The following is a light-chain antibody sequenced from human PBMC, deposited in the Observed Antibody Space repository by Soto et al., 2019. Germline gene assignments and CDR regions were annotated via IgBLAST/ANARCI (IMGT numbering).Light chain of an antibody. Sequence: DIPMTQSPSSLSASVGDRVTITCRASQDINNYLAWYQQKPGKPPKLLIYAASTLQSGVPSRFSGGGSGTDFILTINSLQPEDDATYYCQRYNNGPPVTFGPGTKV. CDR3: QRYNNGPPVT. CDR1: QDINNY. V-gene: IGKV1-27*01. J-gene: IGKJ3*01. CDR2: AAS.